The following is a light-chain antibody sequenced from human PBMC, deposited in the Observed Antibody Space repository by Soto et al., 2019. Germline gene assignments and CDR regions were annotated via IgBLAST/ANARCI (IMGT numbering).Light chain of an antibody. V-gene: IGKV3-15*01. CDR2: DAY. J-gene: IGKJ1*01. Sequence: EIVVTQSPATLSASPGERVTLTCRASQFVSTRLAWYQQRPGQVPRLLIYDAYTRALGISARFSGSGSGTEFTLNIRSLQSEDFALYYCQEYFQWPPGMFRPGTTVDIK. CDR3: QEYFQWPPGM. CDR1: QFVSTR.